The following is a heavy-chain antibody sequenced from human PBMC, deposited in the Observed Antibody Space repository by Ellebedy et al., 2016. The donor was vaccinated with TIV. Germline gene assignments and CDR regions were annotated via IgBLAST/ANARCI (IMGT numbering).Heavy chain of an antibody. V-gene: IGHV1-2*02. CDR2: INPNSGGT. CDR3: ARVRGVMVIDY. D-gene: IGHD3-10*01. J-gene: IGHJ4*02. CDR1: GYTFTGYY. Sequence: AASVKVSCKASGYTFTGYYMHWVRQAPGQGLEWMGWINPNSGGTNYAQKFQGRVTMTRDTSISTAYMDLSRLRSDDTAVYYWARVRGVMVIDYWGQGTLVTVSS.